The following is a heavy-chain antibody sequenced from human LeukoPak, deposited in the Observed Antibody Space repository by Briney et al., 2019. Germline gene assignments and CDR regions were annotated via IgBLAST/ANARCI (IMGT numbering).Heavy chain of an antibody. J-gene: IGHJ4*02. V-gene: IGHV1-8*03. CDR1: GYTITSYD. CDR2: MNPNSGNT. Sequence: ASVKVSCKASGYTITSYDINWVRQATGQGLEWMGWMNPNSGNTGYAQKFQGRVTITRNTSISTAYMELNSLRSEDTAVYYCTTLGYHLDSWGQGTLVTVSS. CDR3: TTLGYHLDS. D-gene: IGHD3-22*01.